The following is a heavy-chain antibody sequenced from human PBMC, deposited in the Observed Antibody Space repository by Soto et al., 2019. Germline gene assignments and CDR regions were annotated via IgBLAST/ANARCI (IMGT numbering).Heavy chain of an antibody. V-gene: IGHV4-39*01. CDR1: GGSISISTHY. CDR2: IYYSGHT. CDR3: ARPEGPETCFDN. Sequence: SETLSLTCTVSGGSISISTHYWGWIRQPPGKGLEWIGSIYYSGHTYYNSSLKSRVTISVDTSKNQFALKLSSVTAADTAVYYCARPEGPETCFDNWSQGTLVTVSS. J-gene: IGHJ4*02.